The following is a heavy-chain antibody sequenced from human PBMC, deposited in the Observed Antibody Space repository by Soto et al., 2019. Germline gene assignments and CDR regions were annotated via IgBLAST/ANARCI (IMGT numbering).Heavy chain of an antibody. CDR3: AKSMTSVLRYFDF. D-gene: IGHD4-17*01. V-gene: IGHV3-23*01. CDR1: GLTFRSYA. Sequence: VGSLRLSCTASGLTFRSYAMSWVRQAPGKGLEWVSGIDGGGGTSYYADSVKGRFTILRDNSRNTVYLQMNSLGAEDTAVYYCAKSMTSVLRYFDFWGQGTLVTAPQ. CDR2: IDGGGGTS. J-gene: IGHJ4*02.